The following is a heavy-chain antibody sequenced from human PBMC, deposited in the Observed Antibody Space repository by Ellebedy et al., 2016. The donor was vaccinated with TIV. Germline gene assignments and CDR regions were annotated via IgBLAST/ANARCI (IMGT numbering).Heavy chain of an antibody. Sequence: MPSETLSLTCVVKGGSFNGYFWSWIRQSPGKGLEWLGEINPSGTANYNPSLKSRVTMSVDTPEKQFSLNLSSVTAADTAVYYCARDPALPRGRFDPWGQGTLVTVSS. V-gene: IGHV4-34*01. CDR1: GGSFNGYF. J-gene: IGHJ5*02. CDR3: ARDPALPRGRFDP. CDR2: INPSGTA.